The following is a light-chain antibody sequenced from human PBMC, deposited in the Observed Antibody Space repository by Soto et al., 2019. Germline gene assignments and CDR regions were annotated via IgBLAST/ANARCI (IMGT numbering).Light chain of an antibody. CDR1: QGISSA. J-gene: IGKJ4*01. CDR3: QQFISFPPT. CDR2: DAS. Sequence: AIPLTQSPSSLSASVGDRVTITCRASQGISSALAWYQQKPGKGPNLLIYDASNLESGVPSRFSGSGSGTDFTLTISSLQPEDFATYYCQQFISFPPTFGGGTKVEIK. V-gene: IGKV1-13*02.